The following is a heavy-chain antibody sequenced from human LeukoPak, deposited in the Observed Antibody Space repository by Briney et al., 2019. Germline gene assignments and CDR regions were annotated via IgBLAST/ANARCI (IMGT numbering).Heavy chain of an antibody. CDR1: GASFSGYY. Sequence: PSETLSLTCAVYGASFSGYYWSWLRQPPGKGLEWIGEINHSGTTNYNPSLKSRVTISVDTSKNQFSLKLSSVTAADRAVYYCARGYHWGGYYFDYWGRGTLVTVSS. D-gene: IGHD7-27*01. CDR2: INHSGTT. CDR3: ARGYHWGGYYFDY. V-gene: IGHV4-34*01. J-gene: IGHJ4*02.